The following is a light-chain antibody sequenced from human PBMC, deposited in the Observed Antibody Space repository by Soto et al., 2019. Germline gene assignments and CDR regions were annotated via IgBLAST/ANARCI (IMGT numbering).Light chain of an antibody. Sequence: DIQMTQSPSSLSASIGDRVTITCRASQAIGIYLAWYQQTPGKVPRLLIYDSSTLQSGVPSRFSGSGSGTDFTLTISSLQPEEVATYSCLKCQSDPLNFGGGTKVEIE. CDR2: DSS. CDR1: QAIGIY. J-gene: IGKJ4*01. CDR3: LKCQSDPLN. V-gene: IGKV1-27*01.